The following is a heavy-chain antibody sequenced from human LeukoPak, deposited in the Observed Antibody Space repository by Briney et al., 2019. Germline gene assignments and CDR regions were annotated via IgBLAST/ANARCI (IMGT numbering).Heavy chain of an antibody. Sequence: PSETLSLTCTVSGVSIRGDTYYWGWIRQPPGKGLEWIGNYHIGNTYYNPSLKSRVTISEDTSKNQFSLRVNSVTAADTAVYYCARLWDSTGLYFYYYMDVWGEGTTVTASS. CDR1: GVSIRGDTYY. J-gene: IGHJ6*03. V-gene: IGHV4-39*01. CDR3: ARLWDSTGLYFYYYMDV. D-gene: IGHD6-19*01. CDR2: YHIGNT.